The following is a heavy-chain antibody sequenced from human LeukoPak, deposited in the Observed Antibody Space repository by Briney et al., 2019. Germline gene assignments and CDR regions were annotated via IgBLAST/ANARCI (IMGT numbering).Heavy chain of an antibody. J-gene: IGHJ4*02. CDR2: ISSSSSYI. D-gene: IGHD3-9*01. Sequence: GGSLRLSCAASGFTFSSYSMNWVRQAPGKGLEWVSSISSSSSYIYYADSVEGRFTISRDNAKNSLYLQMNSPRAEDTAVYYCARDWDYDILTGLYKEGGFDYWGQGTLVTVSS. V-gene: IGHV3-21*01. CDR1: GFTFSSYS. CDR3: ARDWDYDILTGLYKEGGFDY.